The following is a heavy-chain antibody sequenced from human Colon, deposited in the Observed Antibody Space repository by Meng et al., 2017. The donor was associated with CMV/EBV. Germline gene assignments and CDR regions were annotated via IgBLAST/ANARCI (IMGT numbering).Heavy chain of an antibody. CDR1: GYSFSDYY. CDR2: INPNSGAT. Sequence: ASVKVSCKASGYSFSDYYIHWVRQAPGQGLEWMGLINPNSGATSYAQKFQGRVTMTSDTSISAAYMELSRLRSDDTAVYFCTRLQRITGIHDPYYFDVWGRGTTVTVSS. V-gene: IGHV1-2*02. D-gene: IGHD1-14*01. J-gene: IGHJ6*02. CDR3: TRLQRITGIHDPYYFDV.